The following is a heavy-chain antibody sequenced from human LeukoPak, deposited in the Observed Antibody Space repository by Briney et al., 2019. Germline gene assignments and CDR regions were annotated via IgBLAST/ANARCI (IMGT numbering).Heavy chain of an antibody. CDR1: GFTFSSYG. Sequence: GGSLRLSCAASGFTFSSYGMHWVRQAPGKGLEWVAVISYDGSNKYYADSVKGRFTISRDNSKNTLYLQMNSLRAEDTAVYYCARVQGILGWELPDDAFDIWGQGTMVTVSS. CDR2: ISYDGSNK. CDR3: ARVQGILGWELPDDAFDI. V-gene: IGHV3-30*03. D-gene: IGHD1-26*01. J-gene: IGHJ3*02.